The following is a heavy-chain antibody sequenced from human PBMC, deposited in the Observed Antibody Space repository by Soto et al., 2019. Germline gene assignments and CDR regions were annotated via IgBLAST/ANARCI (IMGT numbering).Heavy chain of an antibody. J-gene: IGHJ5*02. CDR2: INHSGST. CDR1: GGSFSGYY. D-gene: IGHD6-13*01. CDR3: ASPAKQQQGWFDP. Sequence: QVQLQQWGAGLLKPSETLSLTCAVYGGSFSGYYWSWLRQLPGKWLEWIGEINHSGSTNYNPSLKSRVTISVDTSKNQFSLKLSSVTAADTAVYYCASPAKQQQGWFDPWGQGTLVTVSS. V-gene: IGHV4-34*01.